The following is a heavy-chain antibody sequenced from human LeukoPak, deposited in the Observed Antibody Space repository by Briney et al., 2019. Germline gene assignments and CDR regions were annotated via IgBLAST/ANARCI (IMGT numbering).Heavy chain of an antibody. Sequence: GGSLRLSCAASGFTFSTYWMGWVRQAPGKGLEWVAKIKPDGSEKDHVDSVKGRFTISRDNAKNTLYLQMNSLRAEDTAVYYCATAGNYRFDYWGQGTLVTVSS. J-gene: IGHJ4*02. V-gene: IGHV3-7*01. CDR1: GFTFSTYW. CDR3: ATAGNYRFDY. CDR2: IKPDGSEK. D-gene: IGHD1-7*01.